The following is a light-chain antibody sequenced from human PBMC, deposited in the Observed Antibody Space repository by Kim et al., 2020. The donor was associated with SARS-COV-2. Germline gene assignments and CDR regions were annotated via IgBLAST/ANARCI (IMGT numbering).Light chain of an antibody. Sequence: GPAGTISCTGDSSDVGGYNYVCGYQQHPGKDPKLMIYEVSKRPSGVPDRFSGAKSGNTASLTVSGLQAEDEADYYCSSYAGSPHVVFGGGTQLTVL. J-gene: IGLJ2*01. CDR2: EVS. CDR3: SSYAGSPHVV. CDR1: SSDVGGYNY. V-gene: IGLV2-8*01.